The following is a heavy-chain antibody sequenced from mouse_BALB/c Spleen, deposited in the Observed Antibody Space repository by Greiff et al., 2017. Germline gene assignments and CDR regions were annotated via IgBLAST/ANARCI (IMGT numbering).Heavy chain of an antibody. Sequence: VQLQQSGAELVRPGVSVKISCKGSGYTFTDYAMHWVKQSHAKSLEWIGVISTYYGDASYNQKFKGKATMTVDKSSSTAYMELARLTSEDSAIYYCARGTTMITHYYAMDYWGQGTSVTVSS. CDR3: ARGTTMITHYYAMDY. CDR2: ISTYYGDA. J-gene: IGHJ4*01. CDR1: GYTFTDYA. V-gene: IGHV1S137*01. D-gene: IGHD2-4*01.